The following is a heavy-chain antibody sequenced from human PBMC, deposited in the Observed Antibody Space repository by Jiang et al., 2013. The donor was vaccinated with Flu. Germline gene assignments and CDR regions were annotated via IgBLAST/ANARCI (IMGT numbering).Heavy chain of an antibody. V-gene: IGHV4-34*01. Sequence: LLKPSETLSLTCAVYGGSFSGYYWSWIRQPPGKGLEWIGEINHSGSTNYNPSLKSRVTISVDTSKNQFSLKLSSVTAADTAVYYCASSYYDSSGYYYGDWGQGTLVTVSS. D-gene: IGHD3-22*01. CDR3: ASSYYDSSGYYYGD. CDR2: INHSGST. CDR1: GGSFSGYY. J-gene: IGHJ4*02.